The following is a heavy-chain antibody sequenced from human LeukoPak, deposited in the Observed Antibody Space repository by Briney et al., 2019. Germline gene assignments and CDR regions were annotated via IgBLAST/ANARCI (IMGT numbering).Heavy chain of an antibody. D-gene: IGHD7-27*01. CDR3: ARDPRGLGMSFDY. V-gene: IGHV1-18*01. CDR2: ISAYNGNT. J-gene: IGHJ4*02. CDR1: GYTFTIYG. Sequence: ASVTVSCKASGYTFTIYGISWVRHAPGQGLEWMGWISAYNGNTNYAQELQGRVTMTTDTSTSTAYMELRSLRSDDTAVYYCARDPRGLGMSFDYWGQGTLVTVSS.